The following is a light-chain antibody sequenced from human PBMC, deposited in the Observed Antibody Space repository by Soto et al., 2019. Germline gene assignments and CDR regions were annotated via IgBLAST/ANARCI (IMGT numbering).Light chain of an antibody. CDR1: SSDVDGYKY. J-gene: IGLJ3*02. CDR3: CSYAGSYRV. CDR2: DVS. Sequence: QSALTQPRSVSGSPGQSVTISCTGTSSDVDGYKYVSWYQQHPGKAPKLMIYDVSKRPSGVPDRFSGSNSGKAASLSISGVQPEDEADYYCCSYAGSYRVFGGGTKLTGL. V-gene: IGLV2-11*01.